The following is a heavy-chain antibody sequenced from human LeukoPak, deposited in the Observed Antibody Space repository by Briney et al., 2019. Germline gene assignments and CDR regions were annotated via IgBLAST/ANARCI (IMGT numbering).Heavy chain of an antibody. V-gene: IGHV3-48*03. CDR3: ARPGELTYYYYMDV. J-gene: IGHJ6*03. CDR1: GFTFSSYE. Sequence: GGSLRLSCAASGFTFSSYEMTWVRQAPGKGLEWISYISASGGRRTYADSVKGRFTISRDNAKNSLYLQMNSLRAEDTALYYCARPGELTYYYYMDVWGKGTTVTVSS. D-gene: IGHD1-26*01. CDR2: ISASGGRR.